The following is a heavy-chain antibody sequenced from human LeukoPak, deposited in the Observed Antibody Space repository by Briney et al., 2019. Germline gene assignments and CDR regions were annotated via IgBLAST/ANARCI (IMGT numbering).Heavy chain of an antibody. D-gene: IGHD2-2*01. CDR2: ISYDGSNK. J-gene: IGHJ5*02. CDR1: GFTFSSYA. CDR3: ARGRGYCSSTSCYPSSVDP. Sequence: PGGSLRLSCAASGFTFSSYAMHWFRQAPGKGLEWVAVISYDGSNKYYADSVKGRFTISRDNAKNSLYLQMNSLRAEDTAVYYCARGRGYCSSTSCYPSSVDPWGQGTLVTVSS. V-gene: IGHV3-30-3*01.